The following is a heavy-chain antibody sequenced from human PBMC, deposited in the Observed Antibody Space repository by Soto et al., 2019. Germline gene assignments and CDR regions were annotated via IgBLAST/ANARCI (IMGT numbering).Heavy chain of an antibody. CDR3: ARDHNWLLYAVSDYYYYMDV. Sequence: PGGSLRLSCAASGFTFSDYYTSWIRQAPGKGLEWVSYISSSGSTIYYADSVKGRFTISRDNAKNLLYLQMNSLRAEDTAVYYCARDHNWLLYAVSDYYYYMDVWGKGTTVTVSS. V-gene: IGHV3-11*01. CDR2: ISSSGSTI. CDR1: GFTFSDYY. J-gene: IGHJ6*03. D-gene: IGHD3-9*01.